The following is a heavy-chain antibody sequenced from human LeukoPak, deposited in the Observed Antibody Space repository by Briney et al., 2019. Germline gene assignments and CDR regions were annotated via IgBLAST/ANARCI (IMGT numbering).Heavy chain of an antibody. V-gene: IGHV1-2*02. CDR2: INPNSGGT. Sequence: ASVKVSCKASGYTFTVYYMHWVRQAPGQGLEGMGWINPNSGGTNYAQKFQGRVTMTRDTSISTAYMELSRLRSDDTAVYYCASHSSGWYEYYFDYWGQGTLVTVSS. CDR3: ASHSSGWYEYYFDY. J-gene: IGHJ4*02. D-gene: IGHD6-19*01. CDR1: GYTFTVYY.